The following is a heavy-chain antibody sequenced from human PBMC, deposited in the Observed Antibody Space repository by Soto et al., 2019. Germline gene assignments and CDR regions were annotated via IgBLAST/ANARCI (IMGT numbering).Heavy chain of an antibody. J-gene: IGHJ6*03. V-gene: IGHV4-39*01. CDR3: ASFGVSGGGLISFYYYYYMDV. Sequence: QLQLQESGPGLVKPSETLSLTCTVSGGSISSSSYYWGWIRQPPGKGLEWIGSIYYSGSTYYNPSLKSRVTISVDTSKNQFSLKLSSVTAADTAVYYCASFGVSGGGLISFYYYYYMDVWGKGTTVTVSS. CDR2: IYYSGST. CDR1: GGSISSSSYY. D-gene: IGHD2-15*01.